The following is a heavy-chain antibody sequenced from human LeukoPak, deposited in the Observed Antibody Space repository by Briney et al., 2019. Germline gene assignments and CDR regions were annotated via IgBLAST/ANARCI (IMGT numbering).Heavy chain of an antibody. CDR1: GFTFSHYT. V-gene: IGHV3-21*01. J-gene: IGHJ3*02. D-gene: IGHD3-22*01. CDR2: INGRSSSI. Sequence: PGGSLRLSCAASGFTFSHYTLNWVRQAPGKGLEWVSCINGRSSSIFYADSVKGRFAISRDNAKNSLYLQMNSLRAEDTAMYYCARGYYYDTTFDIWGQGTMVTVYS. CDR3: ARGYYYDTTFDI.